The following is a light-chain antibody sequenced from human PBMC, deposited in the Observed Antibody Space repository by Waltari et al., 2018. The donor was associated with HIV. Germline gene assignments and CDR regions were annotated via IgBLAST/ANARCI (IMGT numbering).Light chain of an antibody. V-gene: IGLV6-57*02. J-gene: IGLJ2*01. CDR3: QSFHSSDVV. CDR2: EDK. Sequence: NVMLTQPHSVSESPGKKVTISCTGSSGSLASNYVQWFQQRPGSAPTTVIYEDKQRPSGVPGRFSGSIDSSSNSASLTISGLKPEDEADYYCQSFHSSDVVFGGGTKLTVL. CDR1: SGSLASNY.